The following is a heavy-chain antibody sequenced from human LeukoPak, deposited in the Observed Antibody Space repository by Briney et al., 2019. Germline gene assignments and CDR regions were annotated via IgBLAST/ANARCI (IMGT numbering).Heavy chain of an antibody. J-gene: IGHJ4*02. CDR1: GGSISSYY. V-gene: IGHV4-4*09. D-gene: IGHD3-22*01. Sequence: PSETLSLTCTVSGGSISSYYWSWIRQPPGKGLEWIGYIYTSGSTNYNPSLKSRVTISVDTSKNHFSLKLSSVTAADTAVFYCSRHSYYDSNGPFDYWGQGTLVTVSS. CDR2: IYTSGST. CDR3: SRHSYYDSNGPFDY.